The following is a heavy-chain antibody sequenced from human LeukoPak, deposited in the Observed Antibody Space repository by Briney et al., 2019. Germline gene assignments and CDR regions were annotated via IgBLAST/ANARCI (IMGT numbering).Heavy chain of an antibody. D-gene: IGHD3-22*01. CDR1: GGSMSPYY. CDR3: ARGLTYYYDSSGFPPDWFDP. V-gene: IGHV4-31*03. J-gene: IGHJ5*02. Sequence: SETLSLTCTVSGGSMSPYYWSWIRQHPGKGLEWIGYIYYSGSTYYNPSLKSRVTISVDTSKNQFSLKLSSVTAADTAVYYCARGLTYYYDSSGFPPDWFDPWGQGTLVTVSS. CDR2: IYYSGST.